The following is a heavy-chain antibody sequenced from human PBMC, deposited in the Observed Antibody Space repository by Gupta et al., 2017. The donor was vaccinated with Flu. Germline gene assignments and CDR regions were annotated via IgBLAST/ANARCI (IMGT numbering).Heavy chain of an antibody. CDR1: GFTLGNHA. J-gene: IGHJ6*03. Sequence: VQLSQSGGGLAQPGESLTLSCEVSGFTLGNHAMAWVRQAPGKGLEWVSFITSKGRTTYYADSVKGRFTISRDPPERTLFLQMSGLRAEDSAIYFWAKVDCAAARCETQSYYSYYMDVWGRGTTVTVSS. D-gene: IGHD2-2*01. V-gene: IGHV3-23*03. CDR2: ITSKGRTT. CDR3: AKVDCAAARCETQSYYSYYMDV.